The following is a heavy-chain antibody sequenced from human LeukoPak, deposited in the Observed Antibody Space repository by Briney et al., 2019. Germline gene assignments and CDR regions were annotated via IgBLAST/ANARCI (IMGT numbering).Heavy chain of an antibody. J-gene: IGHJ6*02. Sequence: PGGSLRLSCAASGFTFSSYAMSWVRQAPGKGPEWVSAISGSGGSTYYADSVKGRFTISRDNSKNTLYLQMSSLRAEDTAVYYCAREDRITIFGVDNYGMDVWGQGTTVTVSS. V-gene: IGHV3-23*01. D-gene: IGHD3-3*01. CDR1: GFTFSSYA. CDR2: ISGSGGST. CDR3: AREDRITIFGVDNYGMDV.